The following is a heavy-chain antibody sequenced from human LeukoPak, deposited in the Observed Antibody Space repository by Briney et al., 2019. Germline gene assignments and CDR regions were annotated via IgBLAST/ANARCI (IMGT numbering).Heavy chain of an antibody. CDR3: ARGKRGYSYGSFGY. J-gene: IGHJ4*02. D-gene: IGHD5-18*01. Sequence: PGGSLRLSCAASGFTVSSNYMSWVRQAPGKGLEWVSVIYSGGSTYYADSVKGRFTISRDNSKNTLYLQMNSLRAEDTAVYYCARGKRGYSYGSFGYWGQGTLVTVSS. V-gene: IGHV3-66*01. CDR1: GFTVSSNY. CDR2: IYSGGST.